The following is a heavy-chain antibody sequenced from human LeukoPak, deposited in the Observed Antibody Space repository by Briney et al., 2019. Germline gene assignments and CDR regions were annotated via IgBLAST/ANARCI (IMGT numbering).Heavy chain of an antibody. CDR2: IYHTGST. CDR1: GGSISTYY. D-gene: IGHD1-26*01. J-gene: IGHJ5*02. Sequence: ASETLSLTCTVSGGSISTYYWSWIRQPPGKGLEWIGYIYHTGSTSYNPSLKSRVTMSLDASKNQFSLELNSVTPADTAVYYCARGGNYWPQWWFDPWGRGTLVSVSS. V-gene: IGHV4-59*01. CDR3: ARGGNYWPQWWFDP.